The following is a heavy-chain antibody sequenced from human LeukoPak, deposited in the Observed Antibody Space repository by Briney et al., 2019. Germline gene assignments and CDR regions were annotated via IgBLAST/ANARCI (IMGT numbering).Heavy chain of an antibody. D-gene: IGHD6-6*01. Sequence: SETLPLTCTVSGGSISSYYWSWIRQPAGKGLEWIGRIYTSGSTNYNPSLKSRVTMSVDTSKNQFSLKLSSVTAADTAVYYCARNRYSNSWGYYFDYWGQGTLVTVSS. CDR2: IYTSGST. V-gene: IGHV4-4*07. J-gene: IGHJ4*02. CDR1: GGSISSYY. CDR3: ARNRYSNSWGYYFDY.